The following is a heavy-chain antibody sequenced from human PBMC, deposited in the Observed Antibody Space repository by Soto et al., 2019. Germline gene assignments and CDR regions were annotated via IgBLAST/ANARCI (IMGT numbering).Heavy chain of an antibody. CDR3: AKESTMLTAREIDY. CDR2: ISYDAVGK. V-gene: IGHV3-30*18. J-gene: IGHJ4*02. Sequence: PGGSLRLSCAASGFSFSSYGMHWVHQAPGKGLEWVAVISYDAVGKHYADSVKGRFTISRDNSENMLFLQMNSLRPEDTAVYYCAKESTMLTAREIDYWGQGTLVTVSS. D-gene: IGHD2-8*01. CDR1: GFSFSSYG.